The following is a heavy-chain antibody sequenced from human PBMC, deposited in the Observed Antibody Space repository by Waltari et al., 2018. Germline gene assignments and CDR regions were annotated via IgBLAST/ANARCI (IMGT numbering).Heavy chain of an antibody. J-gene: IGHJ4*02. D-gene: IGHD2-21*02. CDR1: GFTFTNYA. V-gene: IGHV3-23*01. CDR3: ATVTLLTA. Sequence: EMQVLASGGGLVQPGGYLRLSCTASGFTFTNYAMSWVRQAPGKGLAWVSAVSGSSNNTYYADSVKGRFTISRDNSKNTLYLQMNTLRAEDTAVYYCATVTLLTAGGQGTLVTVSS. CDR2: VSGSSNNT.